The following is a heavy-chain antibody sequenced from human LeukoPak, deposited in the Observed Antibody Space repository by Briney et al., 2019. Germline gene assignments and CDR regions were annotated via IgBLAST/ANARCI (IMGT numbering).Heavy chain of an antibody. CDR2: INDDTP. J-gene: IGHJ5*02. V-gene: IGHV3-23*01. Sequence: PGGSLRLSCAASAFTFSTYTMSWVRQSPGKGLEWVSAINDDTPYYTDSVKGRFTVSRDKSKDTLYLQLSRLRAEDTAMYYCVKEHDLWHEEGNWFDTWGQGVLVTVSS. CDR1: AFTFSTYT. CDR3: VKEHDLWHEEGNWFDT. D-gene: IGHD3-3*01.